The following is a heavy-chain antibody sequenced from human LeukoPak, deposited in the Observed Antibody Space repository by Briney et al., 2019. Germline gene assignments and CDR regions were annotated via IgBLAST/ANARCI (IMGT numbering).Heavy chain of an antibody. J-gene: IGHJ4*02. CDR3: AKESLRVVPSATFDY. D-gene: IGHD2-2*01. V-gene: IGHV3-23*01. CDR1: GFTFSSNA. CDR2: ITGSGDTT. Sequence: GGSLRLSCAASGFTFSSNAMTWVRRAPGKGLECVSAITGSGDTTYYADSVKGRFTISRDNSKNTLYLQMHSLRAEDTAVYYCAKESLRVVPSATFDYWGQGTLVTVSS.